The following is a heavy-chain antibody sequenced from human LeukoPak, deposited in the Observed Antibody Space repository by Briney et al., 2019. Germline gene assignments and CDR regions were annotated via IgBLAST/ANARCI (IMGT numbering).Heavy chain of an antibody. CDR1: GFTFSSYW. J-gene: IGHJ3*02. D-gene: IGHD3-10*01. Sequence: GGSLRLSCAASGFTFSSYWMSWVRQAPGKGLEWVANIKQDGSEKYYVDSVKGRFTISRDNAKNSLYLQMNSLRAEDTAVYYCARRGLLLWFGDPDAFDIWGQGTMVTVSS. CDR3: ARRGLLLWFGDPDAFDI. CDR2: IKQDGSEK. V-gene: IGHV3-7*01.